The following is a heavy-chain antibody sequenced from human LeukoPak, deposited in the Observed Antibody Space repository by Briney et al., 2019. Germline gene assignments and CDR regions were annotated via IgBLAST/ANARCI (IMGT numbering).Heavy chain of an antibody. V-gene: IGHV1-2*02. J-gene: IGHJ6*03. CDR3: ARAAAGISPTTYYYYFYRDV. CDR2: INPNSGGT. Sequence: GASVKVSCKASGYTFTGYYLHLVRQAPGQGLEWVGWINPNSGGTNYAQKFQGRVTMTSDTSISTAYMELSRLRSDDTAVYYCARAAAGISPTTYYYYFYRDVWGKGTTVTVSS. CDR1: GYTFTGYY. D-gene: IGHD6-13*01.